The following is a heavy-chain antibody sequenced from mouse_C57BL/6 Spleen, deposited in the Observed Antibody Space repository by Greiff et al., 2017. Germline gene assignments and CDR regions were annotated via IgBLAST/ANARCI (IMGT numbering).Heavy chain of an antibody. CDR1: GYAFSSSW. Sequence: QVQLQQSGPELVKPGASVKISCKASGYAFSSSWMNWVKQRPGKGLEWIGRIYPGDGDTTYNGKFKGKATLTADKSSSTAYMQLSSLTSEDSAVYFCARDGYDNYAMDYWGQGTSVTVSS. CDR2: IYPGDGDT. J-gene: IGHJ4*01. CDR3: ARDGYDNYAMDY. D-gene: IGHD2-2*01. V-gene: IGHV1-82*01.